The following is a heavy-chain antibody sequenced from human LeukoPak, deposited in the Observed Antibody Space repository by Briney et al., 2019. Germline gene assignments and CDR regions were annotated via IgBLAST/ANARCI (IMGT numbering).Heavy chain of an antibody. CDR1: GGTFSSYA. CDR3: AASITIFGVVLDSWFDP. CDR2: IIPIFGTA. Sequence: ASVKVSCKASGGTFSSYAISWVRQAPGQGLEWMGGIIPIFGTANYAQKFQGRVTITADESTSTAYMELSSLRSEDTAVYYCAASITIFGVVLDSWFDPWGQGTLVTVSS. D-gene: IGHD3-3*01. V-gene: IGHV1-69*13. J-gene: IGHJ5*02.